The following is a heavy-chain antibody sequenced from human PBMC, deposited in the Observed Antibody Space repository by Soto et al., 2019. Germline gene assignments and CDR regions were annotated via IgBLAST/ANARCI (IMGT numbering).Heavy chain of an antibody. D-gene: IGHD6-6*01. V-gene: IGHV3-15*01. J-gene: IGHJ6*02. CDR2: IKSKTDGGTT. CDR1: GFTFSNAW. CDR3: TSSSSRYYYYGMDV. Sequence: GESLKISCKASGFTFSNAWMSWVRQAPGKGLEWVGRIKSKTDGGTTDYAAPVKGRFTISRDDSKNTLYLQMNSLKTEDTAVYYCTSSSSRYYYYGMDVWGQGTTVTVSS.